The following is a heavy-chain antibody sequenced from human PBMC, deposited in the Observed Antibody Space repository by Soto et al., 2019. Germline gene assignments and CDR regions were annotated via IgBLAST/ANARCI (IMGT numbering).Heavy chain of an antibody. Sequence: PGGSLRLSCAASGFTFSSCAMGWVRQAPGKGLEWVSGISGNGGSTYYADSVKGRFTVSRENTKNSLSLQVTSLRAGDTAIYYCVRGYCTGNSCNRFQNWGQGTLVTVSS. D-gene: IGHD2-15*01. CDR2: ISGNGGST. CDR1: GFTFSSCA. CDR3: VRGYCTGNSCNRFQN. V-gene: IGHV3-23*01. J-gene: IGHJ1*01.